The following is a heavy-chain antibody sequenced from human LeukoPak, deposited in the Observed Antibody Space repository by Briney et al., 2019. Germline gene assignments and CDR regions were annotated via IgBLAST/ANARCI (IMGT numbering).Heavy chain of an antibody. Sequence: SVRVSCKASGGTFSSYTLTWVRQAPGQGLEWMGGIIPIFGTANYAQKSQGRVTITADESTSTAYMELSSLRSEDTAVYYCARVGGPGVAAAGARRSRGAFDYWGQGTLVTVSS. CDR3: ARVGGPGVAAAGARRSRGAFDY. J-gene: IGHJ4*02. CDR2: IIPIFGTA. D-gene: IGHD6-13*01. CDR1: GGTFSSYT. V-gene: IGHV1-69*01.